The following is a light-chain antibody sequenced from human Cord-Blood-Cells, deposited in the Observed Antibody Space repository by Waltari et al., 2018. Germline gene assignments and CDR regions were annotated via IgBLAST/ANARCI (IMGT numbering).Light chain of an antibody. CDR3: MIWHSSAWV. Sequence: QAVLTQPASLSASPGASASLICNLRSGINVGTYRIYWYQQKPGSPPQYLLRYKSDSDKQPGSGIPSRFSGSKDASANAGIFLISGLQSEDEADYYCMIWHSSAWVFGGGTKLTVL. CDR1: SGINVGTYR. J-gene: IGLJ3*02. CDR2: YKSDSDK. V-gene: IGLV5-45*01.